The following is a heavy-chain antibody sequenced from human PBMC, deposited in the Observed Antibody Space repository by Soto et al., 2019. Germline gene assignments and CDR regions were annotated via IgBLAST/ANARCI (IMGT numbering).Heavy chain of an antibody. CDR3: ARHGSYDFWSGYTNYYYYGMDV. CDR2: IYPGDSDT. J-gene: IGHJ6*02. CDR1: GYSFTSYW. Sequence: GESLKISCKGSGYSFTSYWIGWVRQMPGKGLGWMGIIYPGDSDTRYSPSFQGQVTISADKSISTAYLQWSSLKASDTAMYYCARHGSYDFWSGYTNYYYYGMDVWGQGTTVTVSS. V-gene: IGHV5-51*01. D-gene: IGHD3-3*01.